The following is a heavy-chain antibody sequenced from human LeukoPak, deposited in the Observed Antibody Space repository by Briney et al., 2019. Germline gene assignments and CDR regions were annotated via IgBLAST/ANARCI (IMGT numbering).Heavy chain of an antibody. J-gene: IGHJ3*02. Sequence: ASVKVSCKASGYTFTSYAMHWVRQAPGQRLEWMGWINAGNGNTKYSQKFQGRVTITRDTSASTAYMELSSLRSEDTAVYYCARDRPHGYGDYPYAFDIWGQGTMVTVSS. CDR1: GYTFTSYA. D-gene: IGHD4-17*01. V-gene: IGHV1-3*01. CDR2: INAGNGNT. CDR3: ARDRPHGYGDYPYAFDI.